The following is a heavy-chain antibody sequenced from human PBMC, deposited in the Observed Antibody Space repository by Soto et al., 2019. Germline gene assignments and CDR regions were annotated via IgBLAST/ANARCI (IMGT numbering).Heavy chain of an antibody. CDR2: LNAGNGNT. D-gene: IGHD3-10*01. CDR1: GYTFTYYA. CDR3: ARRGVGDTFDY. J-gene: IGHJ4*02. V-gene: IGHV1-3*01. Sequence: ASVKVSCKASGYTFTYYAIHWVRQAPGQRPEWMGWLNAGNGNTKYSQQFQGRFTFTRDTSASTAYMELSSLRSEDTAVSYCARRGVGDTFDYWGQGTLVTVSS.